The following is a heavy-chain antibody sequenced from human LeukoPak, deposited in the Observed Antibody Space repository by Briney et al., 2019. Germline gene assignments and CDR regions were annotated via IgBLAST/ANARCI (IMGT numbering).Heavy chain of an antibody. J-gene: IGHJ4*02. CDR2: ISSNGGST. Sequence: GGSLTLSCSASGITFSSYGMHWVRQAPGKGLEYVSAISSNGGSTYYADSVKGRFTISRDNSKNTLFLQMSSLRAEDTAVYYCVKGGPSYFDFWGQGTLVTVSS. V-gene: IGHV3-64D*06. D-gene: IGHD3/OR15-3a*01. CDR1: GITFSSYG. CDR3: VKGGPSYFDF.